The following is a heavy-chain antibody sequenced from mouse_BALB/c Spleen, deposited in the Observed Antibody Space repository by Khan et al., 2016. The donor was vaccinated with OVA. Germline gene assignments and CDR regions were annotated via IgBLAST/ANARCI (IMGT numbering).Heavy chain of an antibody. CDR2: IWSAGST. Sequence: QVQLKQSGPGLVQPSQSLSITCTVSGFSLTNYSVHWVRQSPGKGLEWLGVIWSAGSTDYNAAFISRLTIRKDNSRSQVFFKMNSLQPNDNAIYYCARRGYDYGRGALFAYWGQGTLVTVSA. CDR1: GFSLTNYS. CDR3: ARRGYDYGRGALFAY. V-gene: IGHV2-2*02. D-gene: IGHD2-4*01. J-gene: IGHJ3*01.